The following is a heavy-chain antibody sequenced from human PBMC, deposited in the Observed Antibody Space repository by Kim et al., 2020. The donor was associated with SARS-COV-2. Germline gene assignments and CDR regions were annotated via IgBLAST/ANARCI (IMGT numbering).Heavy chain of an antibody. CDR3: AKAYYDFWSGYHYYYSMAV. CDR2: ISYDGSHK. CDR1: GFTFSSYG. V-gene: IGHV3-30*18. J-gene: IGHJ6*02. Sequence: GGSLRLSCAASGFTFSSYGMHWVRQAPGKGLEWVAVISYDGSHKYYGDSVKGRFTISRDNSKNTLYLQMKSLRAEDTAVYYCAKAYYDFWSGYHYYYSMAVWGQGTTVTVSS. D-gene: IGHD3-3*01.